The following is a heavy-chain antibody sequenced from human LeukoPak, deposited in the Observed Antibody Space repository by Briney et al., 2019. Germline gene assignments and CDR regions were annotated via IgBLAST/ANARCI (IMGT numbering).Heavy chain of an antibody. CDR3: ARQRGYCSSTSCYKEAFDI. V-gene: IGHV5-51*01. CDR1: GYSFTSYW. CDR2: IYPGDSDT. J-gene: IGHJ3*02. D-gene: IGHD2-2*03. Sequence: GESLKISCKGSGYSFTSYWIGWVRQMPGKGLEWMGIIYPGDSDTRYSPSFQGQVTISDDKSISTAYLQWSSLKASDTAMYYCARQRGYCSSTSCYKEAFDIWGQGTMVTVSS.